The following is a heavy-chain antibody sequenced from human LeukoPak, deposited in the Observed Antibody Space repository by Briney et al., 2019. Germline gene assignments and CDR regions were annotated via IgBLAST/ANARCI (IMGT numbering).Heavy chain of an antibody. Sequence: GTSLRLSCATSEFTFSSSGVHWVRQAPGKGLEWVAVIWYDGNNKYYADSVVGRFTISRDTSKNTVYLQMNSLRAEDTAVYYCARDPERYHFDYWGQGTLVTVSS. CDR3: ARDPERYHFDY. D-gene: IGHD1-1*01. J-gene: IGHJ4*02. CDR2: IWYDGNNK. CDR1: EFTFSSSG. V-gene: IGHV3-33*01.